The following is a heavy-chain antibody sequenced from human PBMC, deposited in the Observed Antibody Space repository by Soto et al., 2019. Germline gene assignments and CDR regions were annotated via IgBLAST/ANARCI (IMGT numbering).Heavy chain of an antibody. D-gene: IGHD2-15*01. J-gene: IGHJ5*02. CDR2: ISSSGSTI. V-gene: IGHV3-11*01. Sequence: GGSLRLSCAASGFTFSDYYMSWIRQAPGKGLEWVSYISSSGSTIYYADSVKGRFTISRDNAKNSLYLQMNSLRAEDTAVYYCARATLYCSGGSCYSGDPWFDPWGQGTLVTVSS. CDR3: ARATLYCSGGSCYSGDPWFDP. CDR1: GFTFSDYY.